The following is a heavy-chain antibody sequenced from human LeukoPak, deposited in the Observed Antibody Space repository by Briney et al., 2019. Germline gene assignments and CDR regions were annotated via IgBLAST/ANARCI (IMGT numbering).Heavy chain of an antibody. J-gene: IGHJ3*02. Sequence: GGSLRLSCAASGFTFSSYGMHWVRQAPGKGLEWVAVISYDGSNKYYADSVKGRFTISRDNSKNTLYLQMNSLRAEDTAVYYCARDNQDYDILTAPDAFDIWGQGTMVTVSS. V-gene: IGHV3-30*03. CDR2: ISYDGSNK. CDR3: ARDNQDYDILTAPDAFDI. D-gene: IGHD3-9*01. CDR1: GFTFSSYG.